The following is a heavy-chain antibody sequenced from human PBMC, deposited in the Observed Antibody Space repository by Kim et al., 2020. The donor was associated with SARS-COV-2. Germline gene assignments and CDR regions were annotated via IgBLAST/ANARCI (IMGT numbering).Heavy chain of an antibody. D-gene: IGHD3-22*01. Sequence: LKSRVTISVDTSKNQFSLKLSSVTAADTAVYYCARFAEDSSGYHERAFDIWGQGTMVTVSS. J-gene: IGHJ3*02. CDR3: ARFAEDSSGYHERAFDI. V-gene: IGHV4-39*01.